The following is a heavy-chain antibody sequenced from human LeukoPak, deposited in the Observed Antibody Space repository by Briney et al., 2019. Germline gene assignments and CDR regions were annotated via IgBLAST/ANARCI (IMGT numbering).Heavy chain of an antibody. V-gene: IGHV5-51*01. CDR1: GYSFTSYW. CDR3: ASGEMATKRHYYYGMDV. J-gene: IGHJ6*02. Sequence: PGESLKISCKGSGYSFTSYWIGWVRQMPGKGLEWMGIIYPGDSDTRYSPSFQGQVTISADKSISTAYLQWSSLKASDTAMYYCASGEMATKRHYYYGMDVWGQGTTVTVSS. CDR2: IYPGDSDT. D-gene: IGHD5-24*01.